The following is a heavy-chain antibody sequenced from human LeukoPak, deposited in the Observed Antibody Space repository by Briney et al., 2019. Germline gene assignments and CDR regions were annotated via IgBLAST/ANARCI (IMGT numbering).Heavy chain of an antibody. CDR3: ARTSIAAREADY. Sequence: GGSLRLSCAASGFTFSRYSMHWVRQAPGKGLEYVSAISNNGGSTYYAKSVKGRFTISRDNSKNALYLQMGSLRAEDMAVYYCARTSIAAREADYWGQGTLVTVSS. J-gene: IGHJ4*02. CDR1: GFTFSRYS. CDR2: ISNNGGST. D-gene: IGHD6-6*01. V-gene: IGHV3-64*01.